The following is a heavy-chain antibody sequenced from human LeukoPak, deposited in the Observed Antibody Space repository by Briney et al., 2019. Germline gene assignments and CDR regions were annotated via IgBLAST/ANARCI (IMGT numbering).Heavy chain of an antibody. D-gene: IGHD5-24*01. Sequence: GGSLRLSCAASGFPFSSYWMSWVRQAPGKGLEWVANIKQDGSEKYYVDSVKGRFTISRDNAKKSLYLQMNSLRAEDTAVYYCARESTPLRGAFDPWGPGTLVTVSS. CDR2: IKQDGSEK. CDR3: ARESTPLRGAFDP. V-gene: IGHV3-7*05. J-gene: IGHJ5*02. CDR1: GFPFSSYW.